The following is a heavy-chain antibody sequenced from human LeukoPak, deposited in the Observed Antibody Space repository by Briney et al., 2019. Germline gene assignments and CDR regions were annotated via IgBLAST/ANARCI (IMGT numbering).Heavy chain of an antibody. J-gene: IGHJ4*02. CDR3: AVVRSQGY. CDR1: GYTFTSYD. Sequence: SVKVSCKASGYTFTSYDINWVRQAPGQGLEWMGRIIPILGIANYAQKFQGRVTITADKSTSTAYMELSSLRSEDTAVYYCAVVRSQGYWGQGTLVTVSS. D-gene: IGHD3-3*01. V-gene: IGHV1-69*04. CDR2: IIPILGIA.